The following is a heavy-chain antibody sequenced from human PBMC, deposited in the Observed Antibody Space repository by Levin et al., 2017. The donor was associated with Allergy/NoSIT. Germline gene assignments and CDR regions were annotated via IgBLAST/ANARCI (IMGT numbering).Heavy chain of an antibody. J-gene: IGHJ4*02. Sequence: ASETLSLTCTVSGGSITTSPYYWGWIRQAPGKGLEWIGSISYYGSTHYNSSLQSRVTISRDTSKNQFSLTLSSVTAADTAVYYCTRVYTGSAFEHWGQGTLVTVSS. CDR1: GGSITTSPYY. CDR2: ISYYGST. CDR3: TRVYTGSAFEH. D-gene: IGHD1-26*01. V-gene: IGHV4-39*07.